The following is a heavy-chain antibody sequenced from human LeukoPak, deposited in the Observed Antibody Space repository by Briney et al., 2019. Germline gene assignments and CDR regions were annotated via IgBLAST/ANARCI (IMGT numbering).Heavy chain of an antibody. D-gene: IGHD4-23*01. CDR1: GFTFSRYG. CDR3: ARDRETYGANSPFDY. CDR2: IWFDGSNK. V-gene: IGHV3-33*01. J-gene: IGHJ4*02. Sequence: PGGSLRLSCAASGFTFSRYGMHWVRQAPGKGLEWVAVIWFDGSNKYCADSVKGRFTISRDNSKNTLFLQINSLRVEDTAMYYCARDRETYGANSPFDYWGRGTLVTVSS.